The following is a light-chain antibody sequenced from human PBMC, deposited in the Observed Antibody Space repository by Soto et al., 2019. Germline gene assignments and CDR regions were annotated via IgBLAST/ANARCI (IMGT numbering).Light chain of an antibody. CDR1: SSNIGSNF. V-gene: IGLV1-47*01. CDR3: AAWDDSMSAHV. J-gene: IGLJ1*01. CDR2: RNN. Sequence: QSVLTQPPSASGTPGQRVTISCSGSSSNIGSNFVYWYQQIPGTAPTLLIYRNNQRPSGVPDRFSGSKSGTSASLAISGLRSEDEADYYCAAWDDSMSAHVFGTGTKVTVL.